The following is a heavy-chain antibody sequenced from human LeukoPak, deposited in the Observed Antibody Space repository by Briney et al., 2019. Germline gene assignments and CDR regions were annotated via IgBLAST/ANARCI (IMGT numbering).Heavy chain of an antibody. CDR2: IKNDATP. D-gene: IGHD3-10*01. J-gene: IGHJ4*02. Sequence: GGSLRLSCAAPGFTFSQTWMHWVRQAPGKGLVWVAVIKNDATPTYADSAKGRFTISRDNAKNTVYLQMNSLTLEDTAVYYCARDHYYNQDYWGQGTLVTVSS. CDR3: ARDHYYNQDY. CDR1: GFTFSQTW. V-gene: IGHV3-74*01.